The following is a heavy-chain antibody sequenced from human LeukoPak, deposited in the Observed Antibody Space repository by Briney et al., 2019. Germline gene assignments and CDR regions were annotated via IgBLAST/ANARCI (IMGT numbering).Heavy chain of an antibody. CDR1: GFTFSSNA. J-gene: IGHJ6*03. Sequence: GGSLRLSCVASGFTFSSNAMHWVRQAPGKGLEWVAVISSDGSNKYYADSVKGRFTISRDNSENTQYLQMNSLRADDTAVYYCARDGGDGYNYHYFYYMDVWGKGTTVTVSS. CDR2: ISSDGSNK. CDR3: ARDGGDGYNYHYFYYMDV. D-gene: IGHD5-24*01. V-gene: IGHV3-30*01.